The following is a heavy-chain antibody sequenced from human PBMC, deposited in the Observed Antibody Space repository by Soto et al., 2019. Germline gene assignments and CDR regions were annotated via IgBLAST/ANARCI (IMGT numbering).Heavy chain of an antibody. CDR1: GYTFTSYY. CDR2: INPSGGST. Sequence: GASVKVSCKASGYTFTSYYMHWVRQAPGQGLEWMGIINPSGGSTSYAQKFQGRVTMTRDTSTSTVYVELSSLRSEDTAVYYCSRGGLGYCSGGSCPQNWFDPWGQGTLVTVSS. V-gene: IGHV1-46*01. J-gene: IGHJ5*02. D-gene: IGHD2-15*01. CDR3: SRGGLGYCSGGSCPQNWFDP.